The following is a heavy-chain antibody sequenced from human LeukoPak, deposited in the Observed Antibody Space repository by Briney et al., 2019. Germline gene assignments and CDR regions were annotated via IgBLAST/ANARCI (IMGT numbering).Heavy chain of an antibody. CDR2: INPNSGGT. CDR3: ARHGGWMVYAIGAFDY. V-gene: IGHV1-2*02. CDR1: GYTFTGYY. D-gene: IGHD2-8*01. Sequence: ASVKVSCKASGYTFTGYYMHWVRQAPGQGLEWMGWINPNSGGTNYAQKFQGRVTMTRDTSISTAYMELSRLRSDDTAVYYCARHGGWMVYAIGAFDYWGQGTLVTVSS. J-gene: IGHJ4*02.